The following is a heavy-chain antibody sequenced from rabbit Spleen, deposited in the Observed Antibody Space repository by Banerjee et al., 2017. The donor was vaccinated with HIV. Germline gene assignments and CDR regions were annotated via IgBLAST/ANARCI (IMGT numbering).Heavy chain of an antibody. CDR3: VRGASSSGYYSL. Sequence: QEQLEESGGDLVKPEGSLTLTCTASGFSFSSSYYMCWVRQAPGKGLEWIACIKSDSSGNTYYASWVNGRFTISSHSAQNTLYLQMNSLTAADTATYFCVRGASSSGYYSLWGQGTLVTVS. D-gene: IGHD1-1*01. CDR2: IKSDSSGNT. CDR1: GFSFSSSYY. V-gene: IGHV1S45*01. J-gene: IGHJ6*01.